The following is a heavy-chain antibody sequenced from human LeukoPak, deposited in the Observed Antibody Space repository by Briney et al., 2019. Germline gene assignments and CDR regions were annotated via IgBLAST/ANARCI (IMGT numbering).Heavy chain of an antibody. CDR1: GFTFSSYG. Sequence: GRSLRLSCTASGFTFSSYGMHWVRQAPGKGLEWVAVIWYDGSNIYYADSVKGRFTISRDNPKKMLYMQMNSLRAEDTAVYYCARGLLAAAGIDYWGQGALVTVSS. CDR3: ARGLLAAAGIDY. CDR2: IWYDGSNI. D-gene: IGHD6-13*01. V-gene: IGHV3-33*01. J-gene: IGHJ4*02.